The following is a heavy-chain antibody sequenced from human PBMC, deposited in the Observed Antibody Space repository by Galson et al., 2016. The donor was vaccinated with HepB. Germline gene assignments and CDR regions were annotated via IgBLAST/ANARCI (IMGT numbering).Heavy chain of an antibody. J-gene: IGHJ4*02. CDR3: ARGRSPYSGFHIDY. Sequence: RQLPGKGLEWIGYISYSGSTNYNPSLKSRVTISVDTTKDQFSLKVSSVTAADTAVYYCARGRSPYSGFHIDYWGQGTLVTVSS. D-gene: IGHD5-12*01. V-gene: IGHV4-59*01. CDR2: ISYSGST.